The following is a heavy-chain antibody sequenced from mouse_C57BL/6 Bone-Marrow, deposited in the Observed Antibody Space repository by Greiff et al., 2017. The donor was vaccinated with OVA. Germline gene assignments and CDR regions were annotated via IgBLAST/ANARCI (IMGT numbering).Heavy chain of an antibody. CDR3: TGITTVVARYARDY. V-gene: IGHV6-6*01. CDR1: GFTFSDAW. CDR2: IRNKANNHAT. J-gene: IGHJ4*01. Sequence: EVQGVESGGGLVQPGGSMKLSCAASGFTFSDAWMDWVRQSPEKGLEWVAEIRNKANNHATYYAESVKGRFTISRDDSKSSVYLQMNSVRAEDTGIYYCTGITTVVARYARDYWGQGTSVTVSS. D-gene: IGHD1-1*01.